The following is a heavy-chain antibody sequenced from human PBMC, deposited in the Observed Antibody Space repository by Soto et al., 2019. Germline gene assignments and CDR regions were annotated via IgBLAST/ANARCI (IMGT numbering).Heavy chain of an antibody. J-gene: IGHJ4*02. CDR2: IGGRGSHT. V-gene: IGHV3-23*01. CDR3: AKGRSFLITSYATAVDY. D-gene: IGHD3-16*01. Sequence: EVRLLESGGGLVPPGGSLRLSCAASGFTFTDYAMRWVRQAPGKGLECVSIIGGRGSHTSYADSVKGRFTISRDNSKNTVYLEMHSLTAEDTALYFCAKGRSFLITSYATAVDYWGLGLLVTVSS. CDR1: GFTFTDYA.